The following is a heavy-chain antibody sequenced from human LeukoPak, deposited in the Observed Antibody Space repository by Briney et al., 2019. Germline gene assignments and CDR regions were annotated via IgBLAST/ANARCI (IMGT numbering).Heavy chain of an antibody. CDR2: ISGSGSNV. CDR1: GFTFITYA. Sequence: GASLRLSCTGSGFTFITYAMNWVRQAPGKGLEWVSAISGSGSNVYYADSVKGRFTISRYNPKNTLYLQMNSLSVEDTAVYYCAKAWWLSYYFDYWGQRTLVTASS. CDR3: AKAWWLSYYFDY. V-gene: IGHV3-23*01. J-gene: IGHJ4*02. D-gene: IGHD3-16*02.